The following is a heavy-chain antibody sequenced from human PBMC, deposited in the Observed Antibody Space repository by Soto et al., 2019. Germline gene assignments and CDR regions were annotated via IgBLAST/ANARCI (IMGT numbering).Heavy chain of an antibody. CDR3: ARDLEISKVADKRAYYYYYMDV. J-gene: IGHJ6*03. V-gene: IGHV3-21*01. D-gene: IGHD2-15*01. CDR2: ISSSSSYI. Sequence: GGSLRLSCAASGFTFSSYSMNWVRQAPGKGLEWVSSISSSSSYIYYADSVKGRFTISRDNAKNSLYLQMNSLRAEDTAVYYCARDLEISKVADKRAYYYYYMDVWGKGTTVTVSS. CDR1: GFTFSSYS.